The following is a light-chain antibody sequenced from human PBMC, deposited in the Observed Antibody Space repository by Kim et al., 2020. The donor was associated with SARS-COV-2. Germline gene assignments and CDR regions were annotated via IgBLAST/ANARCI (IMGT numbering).Light chain of an antibody. J-gene: IGKJ5*01. CDR2: GAS. CDR3: QQYAYWRA. V-gene: IGKV3-15*01. Sequence: SLAPGERATQSSRASQSSSSSLAWYQQKPGQAPRVLIYGASARATGIPARFSGSGSGTEFTLTISNLQSEDFAVYYCQQYAYWRAFGQGTRLEIK. CDR1: QSSSSS.